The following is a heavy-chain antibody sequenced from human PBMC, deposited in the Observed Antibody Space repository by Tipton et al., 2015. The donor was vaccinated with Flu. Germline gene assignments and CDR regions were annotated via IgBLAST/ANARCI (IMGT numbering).Heavy chain of an antibody. V-gene: IGHV3-72*01. Sequence: GSLRLSCAASGFIFNDHYMGWVRQAPGRGLEWVGRSKNKRHRYTVEYAASVMGRFTISRDDSKNSLYLQMNSLKIEDSAVYFCRVVMRGEIDYWGQGTLVTVSS. D-gene: IGHD2-21*01. CDR2: SKNKRHRYTV. CDR1: GFIFNDHY. J-gene: IGHJ4*02. CDR3: RVVMRGEIDY.